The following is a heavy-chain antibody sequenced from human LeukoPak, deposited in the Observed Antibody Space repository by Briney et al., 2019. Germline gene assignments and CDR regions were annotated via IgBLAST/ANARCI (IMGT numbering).Heavy chain of an antibody. V-gene: IGHV1-69*13. J-gene: IGHJ4*02. CDR1: GGTLSSYA. Sequence: VASVKVSCKASGGTLSSYAISWVRQAPGQGLEWMGGIIPIFGTANYAQKFQGRVTITADESTGTAYMELSSLRSEDTAVYYCAREEGTDFDYWGQGTLVTVSS. CDR3: AREEGTDFDY. D-gene: IGHD3-10*01. CDR2: IIPIFGTA.